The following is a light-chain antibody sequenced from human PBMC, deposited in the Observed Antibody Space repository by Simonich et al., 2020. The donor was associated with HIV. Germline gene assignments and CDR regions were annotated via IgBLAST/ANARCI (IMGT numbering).Light chain of an antibody. CDR1: QSVLYSSNNKNY. Sequence: DIVMTQSPDSLAVSLGERATINCKSSQSVLYSSNNKNYLVWYQQKPGQPPKLLIYWAATRESGVPDRSSGSGSGTDFTLTISSLQAEDVAVYYCQQYYSSPRTFGQGTKVEIK. V-gene: IGKV4-1*01. CDR3: QQYYSSPRT. J-gene: IGKJ1*01. CDR2: WAA.